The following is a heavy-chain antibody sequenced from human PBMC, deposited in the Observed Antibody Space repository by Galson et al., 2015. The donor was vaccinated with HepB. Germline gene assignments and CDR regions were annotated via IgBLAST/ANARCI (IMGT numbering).Heavy chain of an antibody. CDR3: VRPRGEGAGYYQNWYYDL. CDR1: GFSFNYFP. CDR2: ISYIGKYI. Sequence: SLRLSCAASGFSFNYFPMHWVRQAPGKGLEWVAVISYIGKYIDYTDSGKGRFTISRDNSKNALYLQMNSLRVEDTAIYYCVRPRGEGAGYYQNWYYDLWGRGTLVSGSS. D-gene: IGHD4-17*01. V-gene: IGHV3-30*04. J-gene: IGHJ2*01.